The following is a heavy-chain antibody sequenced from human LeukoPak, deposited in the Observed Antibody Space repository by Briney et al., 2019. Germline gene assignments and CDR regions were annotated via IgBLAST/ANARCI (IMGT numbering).Heavy chain of an antibody. V-gene: IGHV1-24*01. Sequence: ASVKVSCKVSGYTLTELSMHWVRQAPGQGLEWMGGFDPEDGETIYAQKFQGRVTMTEDTSTDTAYMELSSLRSEDTAVYYCATGTIRYCSSTSCYTLYCWGQGTLVTVSS. J-gene: IGHJ4*02. CDR2: FDPEDGET. CDR3: ATGTIRYCSSTSCYTLYC. CDR1: GYTLTELS. D-gene: IGHD2-2*02.